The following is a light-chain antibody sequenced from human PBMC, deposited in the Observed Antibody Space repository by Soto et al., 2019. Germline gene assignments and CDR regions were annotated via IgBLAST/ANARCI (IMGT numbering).Light chain of an antibody. CDR2: GSS. Sequence: THSAATLSVSPGERVSLXCRASRSLGSQFAWYQQKPGQAPRHLIYGSSSRATGIPDRFSGSGSGTDFTLTISRLEPEDFAVYYCQQYGNSPITFGQGTKVDIK. CDR3: QQYGNSPIT. CDR1: RSLGSQ. V-gene: IGKV3-20*01. J-gene: IGKJ1*01.